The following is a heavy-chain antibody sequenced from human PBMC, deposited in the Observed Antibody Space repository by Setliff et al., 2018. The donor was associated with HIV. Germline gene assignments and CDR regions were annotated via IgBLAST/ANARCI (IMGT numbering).Heavy chain of an antibody. Sequence: ASVKVSCKASGYTFTSYGISWVRQAPGQGLEWMGWISAYNGNTNYAQKLQGRVTMTTDTSTSTAYMGLRSLRSDDTAVYYCARVGILLWFGELTEAPLDYWGQGTLVTVSS. CDR1: GYTFTSYG. CDR3: ARVGILLWFGELTEAPLDY. D-gene: IGHD3-10*01. V-gene: IGHV1-18*01. CDR2: ISAYNGNT. J-gene: IGHJ4*02.